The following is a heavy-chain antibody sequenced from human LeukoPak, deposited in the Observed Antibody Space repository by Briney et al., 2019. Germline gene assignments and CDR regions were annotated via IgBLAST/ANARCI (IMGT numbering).Heavy chain of an antibody. V-gene: IGHV4-34*01. CDR2: INHSGST. Sequence: SETLSLTCAVYGGSFSGYYWSWIRQPPGKGLEWIGEINHSGSTNYNPSLKSRVTISVDTSKNQFSLKLSSVTAADTAVYYCARADYGDSPSFYYYYYMDVWDKGTTVTVSS. CDR1: GGSFSGYY. J-gene: IGHJ6*03. CDR3: ARADYGDSPSFYYYYYMDV. D-gene: IGHD4-17*01.